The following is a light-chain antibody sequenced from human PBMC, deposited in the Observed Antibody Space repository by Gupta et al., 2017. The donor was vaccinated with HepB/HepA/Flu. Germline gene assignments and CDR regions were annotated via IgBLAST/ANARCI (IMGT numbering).Light chain of an antibody. Sequence: DIQLTQSPSSLSASVGDRVTITCRASQSISSYLNWYQQKPGKAPKLLIYAASSWQSGVPSRFSGSGSGTDFTLTISSRQPEDFAAYYCQQNDSNPPWTFGHGTKVEIK. CDR2: AAS. CDR3: QQNDSNPPWT. J-gene: IGKJ1*01. V-gene: IGKV1-39*01. CDR1: QSISSY.